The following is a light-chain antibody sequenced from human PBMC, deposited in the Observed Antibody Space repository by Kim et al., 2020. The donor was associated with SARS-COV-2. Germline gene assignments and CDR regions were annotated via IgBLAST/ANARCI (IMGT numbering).Light chain of an antibody. CDR1: SIDVGGSYNW. CDR2: DVN. Sequence: SITISCAGTSIDVGGSYNWVSWYQQHPGKSPKLMIYDVNKRPSGVSNRFSGSKSGNTASLTISGLQAEYEADYYCCSYTSSSTYVFGTGTKVTVL. V-gene: IGLV2-14*03. CDR3: CSYTSSSTYV. J-gene: IGLJ1*01.